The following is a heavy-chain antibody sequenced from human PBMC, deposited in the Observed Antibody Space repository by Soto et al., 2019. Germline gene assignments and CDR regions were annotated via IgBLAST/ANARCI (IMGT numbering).Heavy chain of an antibody. CDR3: ARAPPGEALPFDY. V-gene: IGHV1-2*04. D-gene: IGHD4-17*01. CDR2: INPNSGGT. Sequence: QVQLVQSGAEVKKPGASVKVSCKASGYTFTGYYMHWVGQAPGQGLEWMGWINPNSGGTNNAQKFQGWVTMTRDTSISTAYMELSRLRSDDTAVYYCARAPPGEALPFDYWGQGTLVTVSS. J-gene: IGHJ4*02. CDR1: GYTFTGYY.